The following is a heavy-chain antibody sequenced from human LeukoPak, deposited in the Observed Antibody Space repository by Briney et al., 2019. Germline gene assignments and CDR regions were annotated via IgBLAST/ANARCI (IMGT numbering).Heavy chain of an antibody. D-gene: IGHD2-15*01. J-gene: IGHJ4*02. V-gene: IGHV3-30*18. Sequence: GGSLRLSCAASGFTFSNYGMHWVRQAPGKGLEWVAVISYDGSNKYYADSLKGRFTISRDNSKNTLYLQMSSLRAEDTAVYYCAKPPRYCSGGSCYSDFDYWGQGTLATVSS. CDR3: AKPPRYCSGGSCYSDFDY. CDR1: GFTFSNYG. CDR2: ISYDGSNK.